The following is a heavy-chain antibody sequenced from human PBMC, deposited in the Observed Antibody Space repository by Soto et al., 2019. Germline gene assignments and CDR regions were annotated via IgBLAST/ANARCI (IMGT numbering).Heavy chain of an antibody. CDR1: GGSITDYS. J-gene: IGHJ5*02. V-gene: IGHV4-4*07. CDR3: ASDQGVVVTAVNWFDP. Sequence: QVQLQESGPGLVKPSETLSLTCTVSGGSITDYSWVWIRQPAGKGLEWIGRIFSSGSTNYNPSLTGRITMSLDTSKSQFSLELNSATATDTAVYCCASDQGVVVTAVNWFDPWGQGILVTVSS. CDR2: IFSSGST. D-gene: IGHD2-21*02.